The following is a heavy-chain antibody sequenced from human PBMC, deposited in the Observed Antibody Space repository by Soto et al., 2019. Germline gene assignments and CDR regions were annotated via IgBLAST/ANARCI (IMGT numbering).Heavy chain of an antibody. CDR1: GYTFNRHG. J-gene: IGHJ4*02. CDR3: ARVRIVGDREIDC. Sequence: QVHLVPSGGEVQKPGASVKVYCKASGYTFNRHGITRVRQAPGKGLEWMGWISGYPGDINYEQKFQGRVTLSSETLNITVYLELKSLIFDDKAVYYCARVRIVGDREIDCWGKGTLVTVSP. V-gene: IGHV1-18*04. D-gene: IGHD1-26*01. CDR2: ISGYPGDI.